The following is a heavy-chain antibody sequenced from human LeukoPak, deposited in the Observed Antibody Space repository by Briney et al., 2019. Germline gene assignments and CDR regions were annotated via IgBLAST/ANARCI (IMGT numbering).Heavy chain of an antibody. J-gene: IGHJ6*03. Sequence: GGSLRLSCAASGFTVSSNYMSWVRQAPGKGLEWVTVIYSGGSTYYADSVKGRFTISRDNSKNTLYLQMNSLRAEDTAVYYCASLYCSGGSCYYYYYMDVWGKGTTVIVS. CDR2: IYSGGST. CDR1: GFTVSSNY. D-gene: IGHD2-15*01. CDR3: ASLYCSGGSCYYYYYMDV. V-gene: IGHV3-53*01.